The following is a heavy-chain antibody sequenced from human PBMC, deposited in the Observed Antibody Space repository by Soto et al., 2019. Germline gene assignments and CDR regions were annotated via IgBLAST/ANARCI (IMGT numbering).Heavy chain of an antibody. CDR3: AKNQGVELVPLATVDWFDP. CDR1: GFIFENFG. V-gene: IGHV3-23*01. CDR2: ISGSGFKK. D-gene: IGHD1-26*01. J-gene: IGHJ5*02. Sequence: PGGSLRVSCAASGFIFENFGMSWVRQAPGKGLEWISSISGSGFKKYYADSVKGRFTISRDNSKSTVYLELNNLSAEDTAVYHCAKNQGVELVPLATVDWFDPWGQGSVVTVSS.